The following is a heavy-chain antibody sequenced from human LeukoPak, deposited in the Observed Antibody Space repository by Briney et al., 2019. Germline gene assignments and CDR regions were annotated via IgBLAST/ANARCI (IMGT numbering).Heavy chain of an antibody. Sequence: SETLSLTCAVSGGSIGSSNWWSWVRQPPGKGLEWIGEIYHSGSTNYNPSLKSRVTISVDKSKNQFSLKLSSVTAADTAVYYCARDLRVVVTAGSIYYGMDVWGQGTTVTVSS. V-gene: IGHV4-4*02. CDR2: IYHSGST. CDR1: GGSIGSSNW. CDR3: ARDLRVVVTAGSIYYGMDV. D-gene: IGHD2-21*02. J-gene: IGHJ6*02.